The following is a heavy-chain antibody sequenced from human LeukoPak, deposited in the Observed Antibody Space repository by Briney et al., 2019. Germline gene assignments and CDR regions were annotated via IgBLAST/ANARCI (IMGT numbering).Heavy chain of an antibody. CDR3: ARAGGLGLWLVPDY. CDR2: ISYSGSA. CDR1: GGSISSYY. D-gene: IGHD6-19*01. V-gene: IGHV4-59*12. Sequence: PSETLSLTCTVSGGSISSYYWSWIRQPPGKGLEWIGYISYSGSANYNPSLKSRVTISVDTSKNQFSLKLSSVTAADTAVYYCARAGGLGLWLVPDYWGQGTLVTVSS. J-gene: IGHJ4*02.